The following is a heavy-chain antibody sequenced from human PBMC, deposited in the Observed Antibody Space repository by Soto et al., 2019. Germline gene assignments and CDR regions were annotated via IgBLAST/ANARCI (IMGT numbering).Heavy chain of an antibody. CDR3: AKDRDYDILTGYGGFDY. V-gene: IGHV3-23*01. CDR1: GFTFSSYA. D-gene: IGHD3-9*01. J-gene: IGHJ4*02. Sequence: EVQLLESGGGLVQPGGSLSLSCAASGFTFSSYAMSWVRQAPGKGLEWVSAISGSGGSTYYADSVKDRFTISRDNSKNTLYLQMNSLRAEDTAVYYCAKDRDYDILTGYGGFDYWGQGTLVTVSS. CDR2: ISGSGGST.